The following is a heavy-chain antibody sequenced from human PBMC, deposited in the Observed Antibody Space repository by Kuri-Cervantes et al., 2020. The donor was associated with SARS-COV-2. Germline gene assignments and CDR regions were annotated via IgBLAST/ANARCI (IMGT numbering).Heavy chain of an antibody. J-gene: IGHJ6*03. CDR1: GGSFSGYY. Sequence: SETLSLTCAVYGGSFSGYYWSWIRQPPGKGLEWIGEINDSGSTNYNPSLKSRVTISVDTSNKQFSLNLSSATAADTAVYYCARRQDYYGSGTYYYYYYMDVWGKGTTVTVSS. CDR3: ARRQDYYGSGTYYYYYYMDV. D-gene: IGHD3-10*01. CDR2: INDSGST. V-gene: IGHV4-34*01.